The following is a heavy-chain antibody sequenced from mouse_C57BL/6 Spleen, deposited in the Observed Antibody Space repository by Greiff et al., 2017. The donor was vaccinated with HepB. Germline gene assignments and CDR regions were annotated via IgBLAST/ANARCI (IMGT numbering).Heavy chain of an antibody. CDR1: GFTFTDYY. CDR3: AISQLLYWYFDV. CDR2: IRNKANGYTT. J-gene: IGHJ1*03. V-gene: IGHV7-3*01. D-gene: IGHD6-1*01. Sequence: EVMLVESGGGLVQPGGSLSLSCAASGFTFTDYYMSWVRQPPGKALEWLGFIRNKANGYTTEYSASVKGRVTISRDNSQSILYLQMHALRAEDSATYYCAISQLLYWYFDVWGTGTTVTVSS.